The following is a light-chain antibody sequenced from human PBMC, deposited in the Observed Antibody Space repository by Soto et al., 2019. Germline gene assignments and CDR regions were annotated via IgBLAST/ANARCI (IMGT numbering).Light chain of an antibody. J-gene: IGKJ1*01. V-gene: IGKV1-5*01. CDR1: QSISSW. Sequence: DGQRTHSRCSRSASVGDRVTITCRASQSISSWLAWYQQRPGKAPNLLIYGASSLQSGVPSRFSGSGSGTEFTLTISSLQPDDFATYYCQQYNSYPWTFGQGTKVDIK. CDR3: QQYNSYPWT. CDR2: GAS.